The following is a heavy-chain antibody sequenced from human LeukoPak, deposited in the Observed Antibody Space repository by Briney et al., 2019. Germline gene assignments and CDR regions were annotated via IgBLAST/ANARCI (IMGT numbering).Heavy chain of an antibody. CDR2: IYYSGST. CDR3: ARDRRLDPPGMDV. Sequence: PSQTLSLTCTVSGGSISSGGYYWSWIRQHPGKGLEWLGYIYYSGSTYYNPSLKSRVTISVDTSKNQFSLKLSSVTAADTAVYYCARDRRLDPPGMDVWGQGTTVTVSS. V-gene: IGHV4-31*03. CDR1: GGSISSGGYY. J-gene: IGHJ6*02.